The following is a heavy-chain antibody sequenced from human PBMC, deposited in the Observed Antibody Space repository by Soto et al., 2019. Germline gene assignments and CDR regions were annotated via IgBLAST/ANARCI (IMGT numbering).Heavy chain of an antibody. D-gene: IGHD6-6*01. CDR2: ISAYNGNT. Sequence: QVQLLQSGAEVKTPGASVKVSCKASGYTFTSYGISWVRQAPGQGLEWMGWISAYNGNTNYAQKLQGRVTMTTDTAPSTAYMELRSLRSDDTAVYYCARDFSEQLVWGTIFDYWGQRTLVTVSS. CDR1: GYTFTSYG. V-gene: IGHV1-18*01. CDR3: ARDFSEQLVWGTIFDY. J-gene: IGHJ4*02.